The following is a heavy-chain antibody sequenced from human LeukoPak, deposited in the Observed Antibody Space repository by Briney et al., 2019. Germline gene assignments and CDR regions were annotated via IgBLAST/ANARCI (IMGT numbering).Heavy chain of an antibody. CDR2: IYYSGST. CDR3: ARVPGGNSYYYYYYMDV. D-gene: IGHD4-23*01. V-gene: IGHV4-30-4*08. Sequence: TLSLTCTVSGGSISSSSYYWGWIRQPPGKGLKWIGYIYYSGSTYYNPSLKSRVTISVDTSKNQFSLKLSSVTAADTAVYYCARVPGGNSYYYYYYMDVWGKGTTVTVSS. J-gene: IGHJ6*03. CDR1: GGSISSSSYY.